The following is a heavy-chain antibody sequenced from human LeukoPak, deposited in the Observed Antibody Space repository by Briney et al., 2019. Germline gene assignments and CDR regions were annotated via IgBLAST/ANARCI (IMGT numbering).Heavy chain of an antibody. CDR1: GASISSYY. V-gene: IGHV4-59*08. CDR3: ARGAYPDAFDI. CDR2: IYNSEST. J-gene: IGHJ3*02. D-gene: IGHD2-21*01. Sequence: SETLSLTCTVSGASISSYYWTWIRQPPGKGLEWIGYIYNSESTNYNPSLKSRVTISVDTSKNQFSLKLTSVTAADTAVYYCARGAYPDAFDIWGQGTMVTVSS.